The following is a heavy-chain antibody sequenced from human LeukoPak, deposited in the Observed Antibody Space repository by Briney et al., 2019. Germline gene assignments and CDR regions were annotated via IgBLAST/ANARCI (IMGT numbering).Heavy chain of an antibody. CDR1: GFTFSSYT. Sequence: GGSLRLSCAASGFTFSSYTMNWVRQAPGKGLEWVSSISSGSTYIYYADSVKGRFTISRDNAKNSLYLQMNSLRAEDTAIYYCARDWFVNWSGFDYWGQGTLVTVSS. J-gene: IGHJ4*02. CDR2: ISSGSTYI. V-gene: IGHV3-21*01. CDR3: ARDWFVNWSGFDY. D-gene: IGHD1-1*01.